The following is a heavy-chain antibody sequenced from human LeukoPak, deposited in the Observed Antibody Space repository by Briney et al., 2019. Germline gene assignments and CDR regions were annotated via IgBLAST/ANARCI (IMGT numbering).Heavy chain of an antibody. CDR3: VRGSLRLPRSTPDY. CDR2: ISGDESST. CDR1: DFTFSSYW. J-gene: IGHJ4*02. V-gene: IGHV3-74*01. Sequence: PGGSLRPSCAASDFTFSSYWMHWVRQAPGEGLVWVSRISGDESSTNYADSVKGRFTISRDNARNTLFLQMNSLRVEDTAVYYCVRGSLRLPRSTPDYWGQGTLVTVSS. D-gene: IGHD2-21*02.